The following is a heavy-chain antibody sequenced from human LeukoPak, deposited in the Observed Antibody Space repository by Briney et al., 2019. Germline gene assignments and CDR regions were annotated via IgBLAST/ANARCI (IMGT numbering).Heavy chain of an antibody. J-gene: IGHJ4*02. D-gene: IGHD3-3*01. CDR3: ARGPRFLEWLSEVGAMDY. Sequence: SETLSLTCTVSGGSISSSSYYWGWIRQPPGKGLEWIGYIYYSGSTNYNPSLKSRVTISVDTSKNQFSLKLSSVTAADTAVYYCARGPRFLEWLSEVGAMDYWGQGTLVTVSS. CDR2: IYYSGST. CDR1: GGSISSSSYY. V-gene: IGHV4-61*05.